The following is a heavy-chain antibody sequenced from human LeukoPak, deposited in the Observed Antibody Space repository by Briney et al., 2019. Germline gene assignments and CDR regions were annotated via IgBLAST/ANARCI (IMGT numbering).Heavy chain of an antibody. D-gene: IGHD6-13*01. V-gene: IGHV4-4*07. J-gene: IGHJ4*02. Sequence: SETLSLTCTVSGGSISSYYWSWIRQPAGKGLEWIGRIYTSGSTNYNPSLKSQVTMSVDTSKNQFSLKLSPVTAADTAVYYCASRGQLLDFDYWGQGTLVTVSS. CDR3: ASRGQLLDFDY. CDR1: GGSISSYY. CDR2: IYTSGST.